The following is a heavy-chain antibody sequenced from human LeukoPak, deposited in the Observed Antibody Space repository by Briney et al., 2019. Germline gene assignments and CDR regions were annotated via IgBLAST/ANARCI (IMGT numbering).Heavy chain of an antibody. CDR3: AREGYCSSTSCYTLGDAFDI. V-gene: IGHV3-53*01. CDR2: IYSGGST. CDR1: GFIFSNYA. J-gene: IGHJ3*02. Sequence: PGGSLRLSCAASGFIFSNYAMSWVRQAPGKGLEWVSVIYSGGSTYYADSVKGRFTISRDNSKNTLYLQMNSLRAEDAAVYYCAREGYCSSTSCYTLGDAFDIWGQGTMVTVSS. D-gene: IGHD2-2*02.